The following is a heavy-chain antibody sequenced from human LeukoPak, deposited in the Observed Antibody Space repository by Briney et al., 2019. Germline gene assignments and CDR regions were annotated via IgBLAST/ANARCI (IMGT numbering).Heavy chain of an antibody. CDR3: ARDYTMTHAFDI. Sequence: SETLSLTCSISGWSMSNYYWSWIRQPPGKALEWIGYIYDTGSTNYNPSLKSRVTISIDTSKNQFSLKLSSVTAADTALYYCARDYTMTHAFDIWGQGTLVTVSS. CDR1: GWSMSNYY. CDR2: IYDTGST. J-gene: IGHJ3*02. V-gene: IGHV4-59*01. D-gene: IGHD3-22*01.